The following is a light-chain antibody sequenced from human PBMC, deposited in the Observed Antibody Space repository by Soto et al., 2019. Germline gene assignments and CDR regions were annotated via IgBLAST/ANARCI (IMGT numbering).Light chain of an antibody. Sequence: QSALTQPASVSGSPGQSITISCTGTSSDVGGYNYVSWHQQHPGKAPKLTIYDVSSRPSGVSNRFSASKSGNTASLTISGLQAEDEADYYCTSYTSSGTYVSGIGTKVTVL. J-gene: IGLJ1*01. V-gene: IGLV2-14*01. CDR1: SSDVGGYNY. CDR2: DVS. CDR3: TSYTSSGTYV.